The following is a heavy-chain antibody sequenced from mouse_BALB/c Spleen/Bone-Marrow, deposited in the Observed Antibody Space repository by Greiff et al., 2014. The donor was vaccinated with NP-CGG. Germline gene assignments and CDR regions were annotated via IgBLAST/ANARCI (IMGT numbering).Heavy chain of an antibody. CDR3: SSNAMDY. V-gene: IGHV14-3*02. Sequence: EVQLQQSGAELVKPGASVKLSCTASGFNIKDTYMHWVKQRPEQGLEWIGRIDPANGNTKYDPKFQGKATITADTSSNTAYLQLSSLTSEDTAVYYGSSNAMDYWGQGTSVTVPS. J-gene: IGHJ4*01. CDR2: IDPANGNT. CDR1: GFNIKDTY.